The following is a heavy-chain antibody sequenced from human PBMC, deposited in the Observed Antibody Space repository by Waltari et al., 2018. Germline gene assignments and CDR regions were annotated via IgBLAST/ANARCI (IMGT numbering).Heavy chain of an antibody. V-gene: IGHV3-23*01. J-gene: IGHJ4*02. CDR1: GFTFSSYA. CDR2: ISGSGGST. CDR3: AKSPEYSSGWYLDY. Sequence: EVHLLESGGGLVQPGGSLRLSCAASGFTFSSYAMSWAGQGPGKGLGWVSSISGSGGSTYYADSVKGRFTISRDNSKKTLYLQMNSLRAEDTAIYYCAKSPEYSSGWYLDYWGQGTLVTVSS. D-gene: IGHD6-19*01.